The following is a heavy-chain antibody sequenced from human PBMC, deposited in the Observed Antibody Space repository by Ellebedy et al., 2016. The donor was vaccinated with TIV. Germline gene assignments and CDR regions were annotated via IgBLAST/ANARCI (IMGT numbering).Heavy chain of an antibody. V-gene: IGHV3-30*04. CDR3: ARGGYGDYVLDC. CDR1: GFIFNNYA. CDR2: ISYDGMNK. J-gene: IGHJ4*02. D-gene: IGHD4-17*01. Sequence: PGGSLRLSCAASGFIFNNYAMHWVRQAPGKGLEWVATISYDGMNKYYADSVKGRFTISRDNSENTLYLQMKSLRSDDTAMYYCARGGYGDYVLDCWGQGILVTVS.